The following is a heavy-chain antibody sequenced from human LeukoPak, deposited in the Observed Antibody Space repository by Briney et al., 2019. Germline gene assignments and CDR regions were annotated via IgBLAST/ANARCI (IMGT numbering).Heavy chain of an antibody. J-gene: IGHJ4*02. D-gene: IGHD6-13*01. V-gene: IGHV1-69*13. CDR3: ASTIPLAAAGTFDY. CDR1: XGTXXSYX. Sequence: SVKVSCKASXGTXXSYXXSXVRXAPGQXXEXMGGTIPIFGTANYAQKFQGRVTITADESTSTAYMELSSLRSEDTAVYYCASTIPLAAAGTFDYWGQGTLVTVSS. CDR2: TIPIFGTA.